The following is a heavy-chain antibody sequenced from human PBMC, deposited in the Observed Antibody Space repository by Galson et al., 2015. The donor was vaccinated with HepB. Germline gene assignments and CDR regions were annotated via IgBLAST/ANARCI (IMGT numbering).Heavy chain of an antibody. D-gene: IGHD5-18*01. CDR2: IITDGSVT. V-gene: IGHV3-74*03. Sequence: LRLSCAASGFTFSSYAMSWVRQAPGKGLVWVSHIITDGSVTTYADSVNGRFTISRDNAKNTLYLQMDSLRAEDTAVYYCAGGLANGYSAWGQGTLVTVSS. CDR1: GFTFSSYA. J-gene: IGHJ4*02. CDR3: AGGLANGYSA.